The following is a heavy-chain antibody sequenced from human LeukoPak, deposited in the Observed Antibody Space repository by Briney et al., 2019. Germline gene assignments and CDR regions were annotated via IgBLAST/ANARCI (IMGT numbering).Heavy chain of an antibody. V-gene: IGHV5-51*01. CDR3: ARQVGTVPAAITGWFDP. Sequence: GESLKISCKGSGYSFTSYWIGGVRKMPGKGLEWMGIIYPGDSDTRYSPSFQGQVTISADKSISTAYLQWSSLKASDTAMYYCARQVGTVPAAITGWFDPWGQGTLVTVSS. CDR2: IYPGDSDT. CDR1: GYSFTSYW. J-gene: IGHJ5*02. D-gene: IGHD2-2*02.